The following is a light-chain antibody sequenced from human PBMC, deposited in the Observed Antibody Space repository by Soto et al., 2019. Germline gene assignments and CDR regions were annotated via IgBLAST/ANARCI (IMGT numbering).Light chain of an antibody. CDR3: QQYNNWPLT. CDR2: GAS. Sequence: EIVMTQSPATLSVSPGERATLSCRASQSLSSNLAWYQQKPGQAPRLLIYGASTRATGIPARFSGSGSGIEFTLTISSLQSEDFAVYYCQQYNNWPLTFGQGTRLEIK. J-gene: IGKJ5*01. V-gene: IGKV3-15*01. CDR1: QSLSSN.